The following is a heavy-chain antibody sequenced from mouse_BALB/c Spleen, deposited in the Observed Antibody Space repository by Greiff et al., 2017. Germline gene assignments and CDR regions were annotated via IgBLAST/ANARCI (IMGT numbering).Heavy chain of an antibody. V-gene: IGHV1S81*02. D-gene: IGHD6-1*01. CDR3: TRSLAGGFAY. J-gene: IGHJ3*01. CDR1: GYTFTSYY. CDR2: INPSNGGT. Sequence: QVQLQQSGAELVKPGASVKLSCKASGYTFTSYYMYWVKQRPGQGLEWIGEINPSNGGTNFNEKFKSKATLTVDKSSSTAYMQLSSLTSEDSAVYYCTRSLAGGFAYWGQGTLVTVSA.